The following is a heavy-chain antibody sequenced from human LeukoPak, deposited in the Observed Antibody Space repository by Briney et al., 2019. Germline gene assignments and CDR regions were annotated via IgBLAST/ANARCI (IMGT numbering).Heavy chain of an antibody. CDR3: ARDRETYYDFWSGYYIH. CDR1: GGSISSSSYY. Sequence: PSETLSLTCIVSGGSISSSSYYWGRIRQPPGKGLEWIGSIYYSGSTHYNPSLKSRVTISVDMSKNQFSLKLSSVTAADTAVYYCARDRETYYDFWSGYYIHWGQGTLVTVSS. D-gene: IGHD3-3*01. CDR2: IYYSGST. J-gene: IGHJ4*02. V-gene: IGHV4-39*07.